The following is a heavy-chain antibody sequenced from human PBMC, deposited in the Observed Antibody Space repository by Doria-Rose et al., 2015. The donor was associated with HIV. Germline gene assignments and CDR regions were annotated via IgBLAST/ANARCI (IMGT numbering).Heavy chain of an antibody. D-gene: IGHD6-13*01. CDR2: ILSDDER. CDR3: ARINSSRWYHRYYFDF. J-gene: IGHJ4*02. CDR1: GVSLSSPGMG. V-gene: IGHV2-26*01. Sequence: QITLKESGPVLVKPTETLTLTCTVSGVSLSSPGMGVSWIRQPPGKALEWLANILSDDERSYKTSLKSRLTISRGTSKRQVVLTMTDMDPVDTATYYCARINSSRWYHRYYFDFWGQGTLVIVSA.